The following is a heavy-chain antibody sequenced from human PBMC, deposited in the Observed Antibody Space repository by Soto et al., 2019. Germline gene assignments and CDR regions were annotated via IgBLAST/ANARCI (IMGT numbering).Heavy chain of an antibody. CDR1: GFTFSSYS. D-gene: IGHD2-15*01. Sequence: EVQLVESGGGSVQPGESLRLSCAASGFTFSSYSMNWVRQAPGKGPEWVAYISSSSRTVYYADSVKGRFTISRDNANSAVGLQMDSLRPEDTAVYFCARGLRIPIAGLLGYWGQGALVTVSP. J-gene: IGHJ4*02. V-gene: IGHV3-48*01. CDR2: ISSSSRTV. CDR3: ARGLRIPIAGLLGY.